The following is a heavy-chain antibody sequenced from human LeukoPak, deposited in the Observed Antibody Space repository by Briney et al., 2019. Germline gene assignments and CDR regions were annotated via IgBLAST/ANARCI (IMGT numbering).Heavy chain of an antibody. J-gene: IGHJ4*02. Sequence: QTGGSLRLSCAASGFTFSSYAMSWVRQAPGKGLEWVSAISGSGGSTYYADSVQGRFTISRDNSKNTVYLHMNSLRADDTAVYYCAKCIGNGYSGLAFDHWGQGALVTVSS. CDR3: AKCIGNGYSGLAFDH. CDR2: ISGSGGST. CDR1: GFTFSSYA. D-gene: IGHD5-18*01. V-gene: IGHV3-23*01.